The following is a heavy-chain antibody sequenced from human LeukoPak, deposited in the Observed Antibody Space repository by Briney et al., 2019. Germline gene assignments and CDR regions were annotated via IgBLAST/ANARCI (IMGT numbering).Heavy chain of an antibody. CDR1: GGSISSSSHY. CDR3: ARLDVDTAMVSGDY. V-gene: IGHV4-39*01. D-gene: IGHD5-18*01. Sequence: SETLSLTCSVSGGSISSSSHYWGWIRQPPAKGLEWIGSINYSGSTYYNASLKSRVTISVDTSKNQFSLKLSSVTAADTAVFYCARLDVDTAMVSGDYWGQGTLVTVSS. J-gene: IGHJ4*02. CDR2: INYSGST.